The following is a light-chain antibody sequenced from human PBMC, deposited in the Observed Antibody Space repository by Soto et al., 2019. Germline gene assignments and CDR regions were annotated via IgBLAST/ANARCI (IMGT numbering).Light chain of an antibody. Sequence: GDRVTITCRASQSISSYLHWYQQKPGKAPRLLIYAAFSLQSGVPPRFSGSGSGTDFTLTISSLQPQDFAIYYCQQSYNTPLTFGGGTKVEIK. V-gene: IGKV1-39*01. CDR1: QSISSY. CDR3: QQSYNTPLT. J-gene: IGKJ4*01. CDR2: AAF.